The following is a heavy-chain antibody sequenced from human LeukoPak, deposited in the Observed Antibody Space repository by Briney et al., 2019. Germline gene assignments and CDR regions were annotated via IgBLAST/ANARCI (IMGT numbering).Heavy chain of an antibody. J-gene: IGHJ6*03. CDR3: ASSAGGDILTGYYYYYMDV. Sequence: ASVKVSCKASGYTFTGCYMHWVRQAPGQGLEWMGWINPNSGGTNYAQKFQGRVTMTRDTSISTAYMELSRLRSDDTAVYYCASSAGGDILTGYYYYYMDVWGKGTTVTVSS. D-gene: IGHD3-9*01. CDR2: INPNSGGT. CDR1: GYTFTGCY. V-gene: IGHV1-2*02.